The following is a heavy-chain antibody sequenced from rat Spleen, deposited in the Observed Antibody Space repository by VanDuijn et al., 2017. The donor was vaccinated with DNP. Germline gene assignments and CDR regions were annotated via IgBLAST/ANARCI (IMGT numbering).Heavy chain of an antibody. V-gene: IGHV5-19*01. CDR1: GITFSNSG. Sequence: EVQLVESGGGLVQPGRSLKLSCAASGITFSNSGMHWIRQAPTKGLEWVTSISPSGGSTDYGDSVKGRFTISRDNAKSTLYLQMNSLRSEDMATYYCARPDYYDGSYPHYWGQGVMVTVSS. D-gene: IGHD1-12*02. J-gene: IGHJ2*01. CDR3: ARPDYYDGSYPHY. CDR2: ISPSGGST.